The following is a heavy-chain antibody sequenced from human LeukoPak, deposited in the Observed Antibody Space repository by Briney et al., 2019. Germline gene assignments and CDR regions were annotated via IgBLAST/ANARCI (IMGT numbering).Heavy chain of an antibody. CDR2: ISGSGGST. V-gene: IGHV3-23*01. Sequence: LTGGSLRLSCAASGFTFSSHVMHWVRQAPGKGLEWVSAISGSGGSTYCADSVKGRFTISRDNSKNTLYLQMNSLRAEDTAVYYCANVVDWNYGRYFDYWGQGTLVTVSS. CDR1: GFTFSSHV. CDR3: ANVVDWNYGRYFDY. J-gene: IGHJ4*02. D-gene: IGHD1-7*01.